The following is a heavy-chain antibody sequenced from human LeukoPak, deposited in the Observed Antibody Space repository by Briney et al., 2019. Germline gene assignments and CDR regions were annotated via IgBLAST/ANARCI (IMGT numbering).Heavy chain of an antibody. CDR2: IYPGDSDT. D-gene: IGHD3-3*01. J-gene: IGHJ6*03. CDR3: ARHGFSTATSNYYYYYMDV. CDR1: GYSFSSYW. V-gene: IGHV5-51*01. Sequence: GESLKISCKGSGYSFSSYWIGWVRQMPGKGLEWMGIIYPGDSDTRYSPSFQGQVTISADKSISTAYLQWSSLKASDTAMYYCARHGFSTATSNYYYYYMDVWGKGTTVTVSS.